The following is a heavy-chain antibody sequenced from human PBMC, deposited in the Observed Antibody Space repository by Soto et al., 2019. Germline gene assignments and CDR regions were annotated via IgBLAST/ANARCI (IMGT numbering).Heavy chain of an antibody. Sequence: SETLSLTCSVSGGSISDYYWSWIRQSPEKGLEYIAYSSYGGITNLNGALNGRVTMSIDTSKNQFSLRLSSVTAADTAVYYCARDLGRDGIDVWGQGTTVTVSS. J-gene: IGHJ6*02. CDR2: SSYGGIT. CDR3: ARDLGRDGIDV. D-gene: IGHD2-15*01. V-gene: IGHV4-59*12. CDR1: GGSISDYY.